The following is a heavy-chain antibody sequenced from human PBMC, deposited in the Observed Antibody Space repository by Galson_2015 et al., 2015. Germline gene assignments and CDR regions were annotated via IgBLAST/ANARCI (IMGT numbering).Heavy chain of an antibody. D-gene: IGHD2/OR15-2a*01. J-gene: IGHJ3*02. CDR2: IYYSGTAT. V-gene: IGHV4-39*01. Sequence: ETLSLPCPVSGASISRSSHYWGWIRPPPGKGLEWIGSIYYSGTATYYNPSLKSRVTISVDTSKNKFSLKLSSVTAADTAVYYCARLIVPYAFEIWGQGTTVTVSS. CDR1: GASISRSSHY. CDR3: ARLIVPYAFEI.